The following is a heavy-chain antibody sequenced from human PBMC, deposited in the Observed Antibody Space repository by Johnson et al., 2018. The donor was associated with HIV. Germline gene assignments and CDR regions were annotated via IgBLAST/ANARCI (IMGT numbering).Heavy chain of an antibody. J-gene: IGHJ3*02. CDR2: IYRAGST. CDR3: ARDGTETGPDDAFDI. V-gene: IGHV3-66*01. CDR1: GFTFSSYW. D-gene: IGHD1-1*01. Sequence: MQLVESGGGLVQPGGSLRLSCAASGFTFSSYWMGWVRQAPGKGLEWVSVIYRAGSTYYADSVTDRFTISRDISKNTIYLQMNSLRAEDTAMYYCARDGTETGPDDAFDIWGQGTMVTVSS.